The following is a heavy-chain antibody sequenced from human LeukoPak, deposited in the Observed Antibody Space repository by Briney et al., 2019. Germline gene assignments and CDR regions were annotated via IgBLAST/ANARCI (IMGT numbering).Heavy chain of an antibody. V-gene: IGHV3-30*03. J-gene: IGHJ3*02. CDR1: GFTFSSYG. CDR3: AIGTDYVYAFDT. D-gene: IGHD3-16*01. CDR2: ISYDGSNK. Sequence: GGSLRLSCAASGFTFSSYGMHWVRQAPGKGLEWVAVISYDGSNKYYADSVKGRFTISRDNSKNTLYLQMNSLRAEDTAVYYCAIGTDYVYAFDTWGQGTMVTVSS.